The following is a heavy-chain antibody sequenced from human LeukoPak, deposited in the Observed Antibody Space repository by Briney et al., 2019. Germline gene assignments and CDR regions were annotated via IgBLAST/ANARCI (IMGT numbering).Heavy chain of an antibody. CDR3: ARQTTMVRGAFDAFGI. Sequence: GSSVKVSCTASGGTFSSYAISWVRQAPGQGLEWMGGIIPIFGTANYAQKFQGRVTITADKSTSTAYMELSSLRSEDTAVYYCARQTTMVRGAFDAFGIWGQGTMVTVSS. CDR1: GGTFSSYA. D-gene: IGHD3-10*01. V-gene: IGHV1-69*06. J-gene: IGHJ3*02. CDR2: IIPIFGTA.